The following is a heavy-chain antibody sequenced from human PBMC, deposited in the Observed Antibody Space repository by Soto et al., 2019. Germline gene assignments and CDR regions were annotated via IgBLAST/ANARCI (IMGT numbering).Heavy chain of an antibody. Sequence: GVSLSLSCAASGFTFSSYAMSWVRQAPGKGLEWVSAISGSGGSTYYADSVKGRFTISRDTSASTAYLELSSLRSEDTAVYYCARDPNDSSAYYHHYYYGMDVWGQGTTVTVSS. J-gene: IGHJ6*02. CDR2: ISGSGGST. V-gene: IGHV3-23*01. CDR3: ARDPNDSSAYYHHYYYGMDV. D-gene: IGHD3-22*01. CDR1: GFTFSSYA.